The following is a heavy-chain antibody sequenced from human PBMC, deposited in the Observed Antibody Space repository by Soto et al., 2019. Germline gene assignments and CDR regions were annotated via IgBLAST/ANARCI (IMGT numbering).Heavy chain of an antibody. CDR2: INGDGIST. Sequence: EVQLVESGGDLVQPGGSLRLSCAASGFTFSSYWMHWVRQDPEKGLVWVSRINGDGISTSYADSVKGRFTISRDNAKDTLYLHTNSLGAEDTAVYYCARISQGTYCRGGNCYSDYWGQGTLVTVSS. V-gene: IGHV3-74*01. D-gene: IGHD2-15*01. J-gene: IGHJ4*02. CDR3: ARISQGTYCRGGNCYSDY. CDR1: GFTFSSYW.